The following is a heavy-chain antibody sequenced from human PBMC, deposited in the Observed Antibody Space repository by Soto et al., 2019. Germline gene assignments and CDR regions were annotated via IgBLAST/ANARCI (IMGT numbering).Heavy chain of an antibody. V-gene: IGHV4-30-2*01. J-gene: IGHJ4*02. CDR2: IYHSGST. CDR1: GGSIISGGYS. CDR3: ARFEWELYGVDY. D-gene: IGHD1-26*01. Sequence: SETLSLTCAVSGGSIISGGYSWIWIRQPPGKGLEWIGYIYHSGSTYYNPSLKSRVTISVDRSKNQFSLKLSSVTAADTAVYYCARFEWELYGVDYWGQGTLVTVSS.